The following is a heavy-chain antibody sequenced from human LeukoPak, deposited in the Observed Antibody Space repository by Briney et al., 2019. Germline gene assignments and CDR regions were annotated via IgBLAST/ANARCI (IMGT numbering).Heavy chain of an antibody. CDR2: IKSETDGGTT. CDR1: GFTISDAW. Sequence: GGSLRLSCVASGFTISDAWMSWVRQAPGKGLEWVGRIKSETDGGTTDYATPVDGRFIISRDDSKNTLSLQMSSLRTEDTAVYYCARDSSSWYRYYYYGMDVWGQGTTVTVSS. CDR3: ARDSSSWYRYYYYGMDV. J-gene: IGHJ6*02. V-gene: IGHV3-15*01. D-gene: IGHD6-13*01.